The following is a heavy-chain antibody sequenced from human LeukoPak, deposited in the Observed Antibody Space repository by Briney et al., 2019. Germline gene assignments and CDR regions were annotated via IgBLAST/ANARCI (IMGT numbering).Heavy chain of an antibody. Sequence: SETLSLTCTVSGGSISTYYWSWIRQPAGKGLEWIGRIYTGGSTNYNPSLKSRVTMSIDTSKNQFSLKLSSVTAADAAVYYCARDETGARHFDYWGQGTLVTVSS. CDR3: ARDETGARHFDY. J-gene: IGHJ4*02. D-gene: IGHD1-1*01. CDR2: IYTGGST. V-gene: IGHV4-4*07. CDR1: GGSISTYY.